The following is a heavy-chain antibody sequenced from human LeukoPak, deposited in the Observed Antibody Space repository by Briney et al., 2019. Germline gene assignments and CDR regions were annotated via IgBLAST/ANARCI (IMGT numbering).Heavy chain of an antibody. CDR3: ASRYSSGWYFDY. V-gene: IGHV3-53*01. CDR1: GFIFTNYF. D-gene: IGHD6-19*01. CDR2: IYSGGST. J-gene: IGHJ4*02. Sequence: GGSLRLSCAASGFIFTNYFMSWVRQAPGKGLEWVSFIYSGGSTYYADSVKGRFTISRDNSKNTLYLQMNSLRAEDTAVYYCASRYSSGWYFDYWGQGTLVTVSS.